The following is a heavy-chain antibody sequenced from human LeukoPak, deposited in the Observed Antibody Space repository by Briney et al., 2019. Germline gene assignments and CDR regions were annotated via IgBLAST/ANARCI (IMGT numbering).Heavy chain of an antibody. CDR3: AKGGSLDITGYYFDY. J-gene: IGHJ4*02. CDR1: GFTFSSYA. Sequence: PGGSLRLSCAASGFTFSSYAMSWVRQAPGKGLEWVSAISGSGGSTYYADSVKGRFTISRDNSKNTLYLQMNSLRAEDTAVYYCAKGGSLDITGYYFDYWGQGTLVTVSS. D-gene: IGHD1-20*01. CDR2: ISGSGGST. V-gene: IGHV3-23*01.